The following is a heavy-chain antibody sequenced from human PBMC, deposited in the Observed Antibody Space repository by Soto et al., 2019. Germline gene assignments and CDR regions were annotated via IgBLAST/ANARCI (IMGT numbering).Heavy chain of an antibody. CDR2: ISSSSSYI. J-gene: IGHJ3*02. D-gene: IGHD3-22*01. CDR1: GFTFSSYS. Sequence: GGSLRLSCAASGFTFSSYSMNWVRQAPGKGLEWVSSISSSSSYIYYADSVKGRFTISRDNAKNSLYLQMNSLRAEDTAVYYRARDIGLYYDSSGYYYEGDAFDIWGQGTMVTVSS. V-gene: IGHV3-21*01. CDR3: ARDIGLYYDSSGYYYEGDAFDI.